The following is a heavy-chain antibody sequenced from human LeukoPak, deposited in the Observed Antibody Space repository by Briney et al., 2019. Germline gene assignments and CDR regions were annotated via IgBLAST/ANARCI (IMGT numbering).Heavy chain of an antibody. CDR2: IYTSGST. CDR1: GGSISSYH. J-gene: IGHJ4*02. V-gene: IGHV4-4*07. D-gene: IGHD3-3*01. Sequence: KPSETLSLTCTVSGGSISSYHWSWIRQPAGKGLEWIGRIYTSGSTNYNPSLKSRVTMSVDTSKNQFSLKLSSVTAADTAVYYCARDDAIFGVVIKAYWGQGTLVTVSS. CDR3: ARDDAIFGVVIKAY.